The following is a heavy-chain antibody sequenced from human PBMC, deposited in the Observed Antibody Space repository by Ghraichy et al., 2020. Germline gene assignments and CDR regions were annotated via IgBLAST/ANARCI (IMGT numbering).Heavy chain of an antibody. D-gene: IGHD3-10*02. J-gene: IGHJ4*02. Sequence: GGSLRLSCAASGFTFSGYAMSWVRQAPGKGLEWVSAISDSGGSTYYADSVKGRFTISRDISKNTLFLQMNSLRAEDTAVYYCAKEAGQVCSRWFDYWGQGTLVTVSS. V-gene: IGHV3-23*01. CDR1: GFTFSGYA. CDR3: AKEAGQVCSRWFDY. CDR2: ISDSGGST.